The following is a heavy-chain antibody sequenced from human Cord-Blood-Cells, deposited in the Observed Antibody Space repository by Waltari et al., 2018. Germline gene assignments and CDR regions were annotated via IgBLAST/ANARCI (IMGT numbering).Heavy chain of an antibody. V-gene: IGHV1-24*01. J-gene: IGHJ1*01. CDR3: ATVPSRVGYRGYDEYFQH. Sequence: QVPLVQSGAAVKNPGASVTVSCTVSGYTLTEFSMPWVRQAPGKGLEWMGGFDPEDGETIYAQKFQGRVTMTEDTSTDTAYMELSSLRSEDTAVYYCATVPSRVGYRGYDEYFQHWGQGTLVTVSS. CDR2: FDPEDGET. CDR1: GYTLTEFS. D-gene: IGHD5-12*01.